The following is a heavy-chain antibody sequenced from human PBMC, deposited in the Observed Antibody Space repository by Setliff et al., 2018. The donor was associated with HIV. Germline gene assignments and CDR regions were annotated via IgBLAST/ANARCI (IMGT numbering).Heavy chain of an antibody. J-gene: IGHJ6*02. D-gene: IGHD1-1*01. Sequence: GGSLRLSCAASGFTFSTYAIHWVRQAPGKGLEWVAIISYDGSYKFYADSVRGRFTISRDNSKNTLYLQMNSLRAEDTAVYYCARGSRQLGYSYYGTDVWGQGTTVTV. CDR2: ISYDGSYK. CDR3: ARGSRQLGYSYYGTDV. V-gene: IGHV3-30*04. CDR1: GFTFSTYA.